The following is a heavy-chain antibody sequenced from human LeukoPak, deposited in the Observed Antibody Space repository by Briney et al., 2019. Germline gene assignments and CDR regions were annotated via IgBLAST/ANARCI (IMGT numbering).Heavy chain of an antibody. J-gene: IGHJ3*02. CDR3: AKVARAGDSSGLDAFDI. Sequence: GGSLRLSCAASGFTFSSYGMHWVRQAPGKGLEWVAFIRYDGSNKYYADSVKGRFTISRDNSKNTRYLQMNSLRAEDTAVYYCAKVARAGDSSGLDAFDIWGQGTMVTVSS. CDR2: IRYDGSNK. V-gene: IGHV3-30*02. D-gene: IGHD3-22*01. CDR1: GFTFSSYG.